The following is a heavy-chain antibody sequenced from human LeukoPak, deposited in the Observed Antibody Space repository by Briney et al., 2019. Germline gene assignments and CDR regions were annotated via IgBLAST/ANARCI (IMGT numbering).Heavy chain of an antibody. D-gene: IGHD6-19*01. V-gene: IGHV1-69*04. Sequence: SVKVSCKASGGTFSSYAISWVRQAPGQGLEWMGRIIPILGIANYAQKFQGRVTITADKSTSTAYVELSSLRSEDTAVYYCARRYSSGNYGMDVWGQGTTVTVSS. CDR2: IIPILGIA. CDR3: ARRYSSGNYGMDV. J-gene: IGHJ6*02. CDR1: GGTFSSYA.